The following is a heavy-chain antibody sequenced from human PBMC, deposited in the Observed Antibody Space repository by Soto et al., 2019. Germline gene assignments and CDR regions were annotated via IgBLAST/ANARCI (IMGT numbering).Heavy chain of an antibody. V-gene: IGHV1-18*01. CDR1: GYTFTSYG. Sequence: GVSVKVSCKASGYTFTSYGISWVRQAPGKGLEWMGWISAYNGNTNYAQKLQGRVTMTTDTSTSTAYMELRSLRSDDTAVYYCARYCSSTSCYAGYYYYGMDVWGQGTTVTVSS. D-gene: IGHD2-2*01. J-gene: IGHJ6*02. CDR3: ARYCSSTSCYAGYYYYGMDV. CDR2: ISAYNGNT.